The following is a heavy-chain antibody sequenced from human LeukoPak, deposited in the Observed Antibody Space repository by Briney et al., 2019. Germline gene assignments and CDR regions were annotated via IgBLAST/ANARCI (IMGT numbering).Heavy chain of an antibody. CDR1: GFTFSSYI. D-gene: IGHD3-16*01. J-gene: IGHJ4*02. Sequence: GGSLRLSCAASGFTFSSYIMSWVRQAPGKGLEWVSLIGGSGDSTYYADSVKGRFTISRNNSKNTLYLRMNSLRADDTAVYYCAKEGPGGGGYFDDWGQGTLVTVSS. V-gene: IGHV3-23*01. CDR3: AKEGPGGGGYFDD. CDR2: IGGSGDST.